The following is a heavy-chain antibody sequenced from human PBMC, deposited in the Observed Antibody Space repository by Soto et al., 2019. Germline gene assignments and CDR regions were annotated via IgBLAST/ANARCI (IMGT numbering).Heavy chain of an antibody. CDR3: ARVNRNTAMVNYYYYGMDV. Sequence: SETLSLTCTVSGGSISNYYWSWIRQPPGKGLEWIGYIYYSGSTYYNPSLKSRVTISVDTSKNQFSLKLSSVTAADTAVYYCARVNRNTAMVNYYYYGMDVWGQGTTVTVSS. D-gene: IGHD5-18*01. CDR1: GGSISNYY. V-gene: IGHV4-30-4*01. CDR2: IYYSGST. J-gene: IGHJ6*02.